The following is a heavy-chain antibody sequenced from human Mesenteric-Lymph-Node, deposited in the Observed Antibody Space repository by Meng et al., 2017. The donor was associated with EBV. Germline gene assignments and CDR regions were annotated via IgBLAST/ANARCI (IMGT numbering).Heavy chain of an antibody. J-gene: IGHJ4*02. Sequence: QVTLVQSGAQGKKPGASVKVSCKASGYTFTSYGISWVRQAPGQGLEWMGWISAYNGDTKYAQKVQDRVTMTTDTSTSTVYMELRSLGSDDTAVYYCARDHGGKYYYWGQGTLVTVSS. V-gene: IGHV1-18*01. CDR1: GYTFTSYG. D-gene: IGHD1-26*01. CDR3: ARDHGGKYYY. CDR2: ISAYNGDT.